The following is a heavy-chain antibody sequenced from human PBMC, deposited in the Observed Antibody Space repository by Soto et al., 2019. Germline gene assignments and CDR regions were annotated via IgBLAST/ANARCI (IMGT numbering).Heavy chain of an antibody. Sequence: QVQLVQSGAEVRKPGSSVKVSCEASGGSFNNYVISWLRQAPGQGLEWMGGIIPNYEAANYAQKFRGRLTITADKATNTAYMELNRLRPEDTDTYYCARYWNAGTLYGAFDIGGQGTTVIVS. CDR3: ARYWNAGTLYGAFDI. J-gene: IGHJ3*02. CDR1: GGSFNNYV. D-gene: IGHD4-17*01. V-gene: IGHV1-69*06. CDR2: IIPNYEAA.